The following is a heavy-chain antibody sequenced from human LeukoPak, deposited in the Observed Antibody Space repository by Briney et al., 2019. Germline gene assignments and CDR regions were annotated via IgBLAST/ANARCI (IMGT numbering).Heavy chain of an antibody. CDR2: IYPSDSDT. V-gene: IGHV5-51*01. CDR1: GYSFTSYW. CDR3: ARSGSRTNFDC. Sequence: GESLKISCKGSGYSFTSYWIGWVRQVPGKGLEWMGIIYPSDSDTRYSPSFQGQVTISADKSISTAYLQWSSLKASDTAIYYCARSGSRTNFDCWGQGTLVTVSS. J-gene: IGHJ4*02. D-gene: IGHD1-26*01.